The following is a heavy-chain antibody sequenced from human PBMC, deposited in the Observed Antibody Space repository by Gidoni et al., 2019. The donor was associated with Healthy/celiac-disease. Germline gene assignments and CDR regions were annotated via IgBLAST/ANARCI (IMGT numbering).Heavy chain of an antibody. D-gene: IGHD3-9*01. CDR1: GFTVSSNY. CDR2: IYSGGST. CDR3: ARDLPGPRVLNYYYYGMDV. J-gene: IGHJ6*02. V-gene: IGHV3-66*01. Sequence: EVQLVESGGGLVQPGGSLRLSCAASGFTVSSNYMSWVRQAPGKGLEWVSVIYSGGSTYYADSVKGRFTISRDNSKNTLYLQMNSLRAEDTAVYYCARDLPGPRVLNYYYYGMDVWGQGTTVTVSS.